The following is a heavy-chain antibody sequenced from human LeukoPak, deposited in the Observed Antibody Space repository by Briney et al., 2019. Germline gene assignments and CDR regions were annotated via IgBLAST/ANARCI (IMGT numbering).Heavy chain of an antibody. CDR2: IYSGGST. D-gene: IGHD3-16*02. Sequence: GGSLRLSCAASGFTVSSNYMSWVRQAPGKGLEWVSVIYSGGSTYYADSVKGRFTISRDNSKNTLYLQMNSLRAEDTAVYYCARGHGYDYVWGSYQGYDYWGQGTLVTVSS. V-gene: IGHV3-53*01. CDR3: ARGHGYDYVWGSYQGYDY. CDR1: GFTVSSNY. J-gene: IGHJ4*02.